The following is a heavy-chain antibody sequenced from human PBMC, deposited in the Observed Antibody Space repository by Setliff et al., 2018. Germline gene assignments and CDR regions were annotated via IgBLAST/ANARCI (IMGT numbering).Heavy chain of an antibody. CDR2: INPSSGST. CDR3: ARVFYYGRPFDI. J-gene: IGHJ3*02. V-gene: IGHV1-46*01. CDR1: GYTFTSYY. D-gene: IGHD3-10*01. Sequence: ASVKVSCKASGYTFTSYYMHWVRRAPGQGLEWMGIINPSSGSTSYAQKFQGRVTMTRDTSASTVYMELSSLRSEDTAVYYCARVFYYGRPFDIWGQGTMVTVSS.